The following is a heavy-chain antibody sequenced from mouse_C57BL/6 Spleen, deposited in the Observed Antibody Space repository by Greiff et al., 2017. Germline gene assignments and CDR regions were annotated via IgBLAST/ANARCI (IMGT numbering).Heavy chain of an antibody. Sequence: QVQLQQSGAELVRPGASVTLSCKASGYTFTDYEMHWVKQIPVHGLEWIGAIDPETGGTAYNQKFKGKAILTADKSSSTAYMELRSLTSEDSAVYYCTRRGPYFDYWGQGTTLTVSS. CDR1: GYTFTDYE. CDR3: TRRGPYFDY. CDR2: IDPETGGT. J-gene: IGHJ2*01. V-gene: IGHV1-15*01.